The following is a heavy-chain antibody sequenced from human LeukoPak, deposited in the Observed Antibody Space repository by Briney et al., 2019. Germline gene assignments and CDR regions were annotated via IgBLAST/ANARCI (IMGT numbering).Heavy chain of an antibody. V-gene: IGHV3-30*18. CDR1: GFTFSSYG. CDR3: AKGIYYDSSGYHDY. CDR2: ISYDGSNK. Sequence: GGSLRLSCAASGFTFSSYGMHWVRQPPGKGLEWVAVISYDGSNKNYADSVKGRFTISRDNSKNTLYLQMNSLRAEDTAVYYCAKGIYYDSSGYHDYWGQGTLVTVSS. J-gene: IGHJ4*02. D-gene: IGHD3-22*01.